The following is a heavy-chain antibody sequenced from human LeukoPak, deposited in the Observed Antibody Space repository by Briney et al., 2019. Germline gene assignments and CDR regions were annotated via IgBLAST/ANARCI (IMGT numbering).Heavy chain of an antibody. CDR2: ISGSGGST. CDR3: AKDDDYYGSGSPTFDY. CDR1: GFTFSSYA. D-gene: IGHD3-10*01. Sequence: TGGSLRLSCAASGFTFSSYAMSWVRQAPGKGLEWVSAISGSGGSTYYADSVKGRFTISRDNSKNTLYLQMNSLRAEDTAVYYCAKDDDYYGSGSPTFDYWGQGTLVTVSS. J-gene: IGHJ4*02. V-gene: IGHV3-23*01.